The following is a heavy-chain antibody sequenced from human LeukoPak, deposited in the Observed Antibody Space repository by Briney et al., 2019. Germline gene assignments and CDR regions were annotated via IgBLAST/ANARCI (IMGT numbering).Heavy chain of an antibody. J-gene: IGHJ4*02. D-gene: IGHD6-19*01. CDR3: AKDNIRIIVDGTIDY. CDR1: GFTFSSYS. CDR2: ISSSSSTI. V-gene: IGHV3-48*01. Sequence: GGSLRLSCAASGFTFSSYSMNWVRQAPGKGLEWVSYISSSSSTIYYADSVKGRFTISRDNAKNSLYLQMNSLRAEDTAVYYCAKDNIRIIVDGTIDYWGQGTLVTVSS.